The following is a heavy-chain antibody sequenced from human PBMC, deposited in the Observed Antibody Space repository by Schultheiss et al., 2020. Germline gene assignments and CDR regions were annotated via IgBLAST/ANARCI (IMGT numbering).Heavy chain of an antibody. V-gene: IGHV4-39*07. D-gene: IGHD1-26*01. CDR3: ARAGGSYAGYFDL. J-gene: IGHJ2*01. Sequence: SETLSLTCTVSGGSISSSSYYWGWIRQPPGKGLEWIGEINHSGSTNYNPSLKSRVTISVDTSKNQFSLKLSSVTAADTAVYYCARAGGSYAGYFDLWGRGTLVTVSS. CDR2: INHSGST. CDR1: GGSISSSSYY.